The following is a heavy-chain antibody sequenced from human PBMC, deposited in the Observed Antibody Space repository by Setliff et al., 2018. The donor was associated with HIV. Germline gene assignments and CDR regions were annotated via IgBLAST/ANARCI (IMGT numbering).Heavy chain of an antibody. CDR1: GGSFSGYY. CDR3: ARPGRASYYYYMGV. Sequence: SETLSLTCAVYGGSFSGYYWSWIRQPPGKGLEWIGEINHSGSTNYNPSLKSRVTISVDTSKNQFSLKLSSVTAADTAVYYCARPGRASYYYYMGVWGKGTKVTVSS. CDR2: INHSGST. J-gene: IGHJ6*03. V-gene: IGHV4-34*01. D-gene: IGHD3-10*01.